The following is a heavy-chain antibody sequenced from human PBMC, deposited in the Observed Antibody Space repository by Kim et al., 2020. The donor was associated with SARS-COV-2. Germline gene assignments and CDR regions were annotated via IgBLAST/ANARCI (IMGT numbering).Heavy chain of an antibody. J-gene: IGHJ6*02. Sequence: ASVKVSCKASGYTFTGYYMHWVRQAPGQGLEWMGWINPNSGGTNYAQKFQGRVTMTRDTSISTAYMELSRLRSDDTAVYYCARDLMPGFHYYYYGMDVWGQGTTVTVSS. D-gene: IGHD2-2*01. CDR1: GYTFTGYY. CDR3: ARDLMPGFHYYYYGMDV. V-gene: IGHV1-2*02. CDR2: INPNSGGT.